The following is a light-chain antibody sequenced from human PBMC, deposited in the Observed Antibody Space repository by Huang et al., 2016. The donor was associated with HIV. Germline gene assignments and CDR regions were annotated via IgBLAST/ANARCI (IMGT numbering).Light chain of an antibody. J-gene: IGKJ1*01. V-gene: IGKV3-15*01. CDR2: AAS. Sequence: ETEMTQLPATLSVSPGESATLSCRASQGVSTNLAWYQQNPGQAPRPVIYAASTRATGIPGRFGGSGSGTEFPLTISSLQSEDFAIYYCLQYNTWPKTFGQGTKVDFK. CDR1: QGVSTN. CDR3: LQYNTWPKT.